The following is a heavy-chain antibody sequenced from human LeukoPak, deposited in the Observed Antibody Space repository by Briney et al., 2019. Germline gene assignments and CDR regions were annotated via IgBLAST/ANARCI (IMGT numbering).Heavy chain of an antibody. CDR2: IRQDGSDK. D-gene: IGHD5-12*01. CDR3: ARILGYGGYDSPFDY. Sequence: GGSLRLSCAASGFTFNIYWMSWVRQAPGKGLEWVANIRQDGSDKYYVDSVKGRFTISRDNAENSLYLQMNSLRAEDTAVYYCARILGYGGYDSPFDYWGQGTLVTVSP. CDR1: GFTFNIYW. J-gene: IGHJ4*02. V-gene: IGHV3-7*01.